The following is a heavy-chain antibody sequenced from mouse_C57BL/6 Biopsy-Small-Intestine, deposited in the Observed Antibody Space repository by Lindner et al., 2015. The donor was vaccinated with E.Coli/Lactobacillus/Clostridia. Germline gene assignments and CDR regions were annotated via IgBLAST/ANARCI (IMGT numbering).Heavy chain of an antibody. J-gene: IGHJ4*01. D-gene: IGHD1-1*01. CDR2: IIPKFGTA. Sequence: SVKVSCKASGGTFSNYGISWVRQAPGQGLVWMGGIIPKFGTANYAQIFLGRVTITADDSTSTAYLELSSLRSEDTAMYYCAREPNYYASRGMFFDFWGQGTLVTVDS. CDR1: GGTFSNYG. V-gene: IGHV1-81*01. CDR3: AREPNYYASRGMFFDF.